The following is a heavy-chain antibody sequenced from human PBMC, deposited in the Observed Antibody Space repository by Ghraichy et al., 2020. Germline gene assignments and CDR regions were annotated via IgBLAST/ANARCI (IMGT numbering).Heavy chain of an antibody. Sequence: SETLSLTCTVSGGSISSSSYYWGWIRQPPGKGLEWIGSIYYSGSTYYNPSLKSRVTISVDTSKNQFSLKLSSVTAADTAVYYCASPIVGATHNGDYWGQGTLVTVSS. D-gene: IGHD1-26*01. CDR3: ASPIVGATHNGDY. CDR1: GGSISSSSYY. J-gene: IGHJ4*02. V-gene: IGHV4-39*01. CDR2: IYYSGST.